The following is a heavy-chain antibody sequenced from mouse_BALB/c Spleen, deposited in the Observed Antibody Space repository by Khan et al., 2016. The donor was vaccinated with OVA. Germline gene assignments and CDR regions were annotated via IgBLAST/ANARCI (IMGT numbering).Heavy chain of an antibody. CDR2: ISTYYGDA. D-gene: IGHD1-1*02. V-gene: IGHV1S137*01. J-gene: IGHJ3*01. Sequence: QVQPQQSGAELVRPGVSVKISCKGSGYTFTDYAMHWVKQSHAKSLEWIGIISTYYGDADYNHKFQGKASMTVDKSYSTAYMELARLTSEDSAIYYCASGGRFAYWDQGTLVTVAA. CDR3: ASGGRFAY. CDR1: GYTFTDYA.